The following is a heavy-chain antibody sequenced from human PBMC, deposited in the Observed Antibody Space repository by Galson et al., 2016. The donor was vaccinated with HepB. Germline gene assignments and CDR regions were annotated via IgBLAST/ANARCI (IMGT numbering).Heavy chain of an antibody. D-gene: IGHD2-15*01. Sequence: ETLSLTCFVSGFSVRGSNYHWGWIRQSPGKGLEWVGSITYSGTIYYNPSLTSRVPVSVDTSRDHFSLMLETVTAAATAVYFCARGDSSYCNGGKCQNYAMDVWGKGTTVTVSS. CDR2: ITYSGTI. CDR1: GFSVRGSNYH. J-gene: IGHJ6*04. CDR3: ARGDSSYCNGGKCQNYAMDV. V-gene: IGHV4-39*02.